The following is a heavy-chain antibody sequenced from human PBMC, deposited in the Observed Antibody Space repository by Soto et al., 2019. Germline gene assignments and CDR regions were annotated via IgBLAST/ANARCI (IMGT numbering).Heavy chain of an antibody. V-gene: IGHV3-23*01. J-gene: IGHJ4*02. CDR2: IVRSGDST. Sequence: PGGSLRLSCAVSGFIFSNYDMNWVRQAPGEGLEWVSTIVRSGDSTYYADSVRGRFTISRDNSKSTLYLQMNTLTVEDTAIYYCAKMLIGGSLDYWGQGTLVTVSS. CDR3: AKMLIGGSLDY. D-gene: IGHD3-16*01. CDR1: GFIFSNYD.